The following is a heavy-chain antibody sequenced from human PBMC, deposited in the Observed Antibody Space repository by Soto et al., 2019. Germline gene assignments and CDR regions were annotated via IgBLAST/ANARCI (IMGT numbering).Heavy chain of an antibody. CDR2: IYYSGST. D-gene: IGHD3-10*01. Sequence: SETLSLTCTVSGGSISSYYWSWIRQPPGKGLEWIGYIYYSGSTNYNPSLKSRVTISVDTSKNQFSLKLSSVTAADTAVYYCARGLWFGELIDYYYGMDVWGQGNTAT. J-gene: IGHJ6*02. V-gene: IGHV4-59*01. CDR3: ARGLWFGELIDYYYGMDV. CDR1: GGSISSYY.